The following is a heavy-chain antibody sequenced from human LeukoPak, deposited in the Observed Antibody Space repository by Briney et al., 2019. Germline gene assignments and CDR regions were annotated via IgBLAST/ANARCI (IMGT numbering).Heavy chain of an antibody. Sequence: GGSLRLSCAASGFTFSSYGMHWVRQAPGKGLEWVAVISYDGSNKYYADSVKGRFTISRDNSKNTLYLQMNSLRAEDTAVYYCAKDDVLRYFDWFGFFDYWGQGTLVTVSS. CDR2: ISYDGSNK. J-gene: IGHJ4*02. D-gene: IGHD3-9*01. CDR1: GFTFSSYG. V-gene: IGHV3-30*18. CDR3: AKDDVLRYFDWFGFFDY.